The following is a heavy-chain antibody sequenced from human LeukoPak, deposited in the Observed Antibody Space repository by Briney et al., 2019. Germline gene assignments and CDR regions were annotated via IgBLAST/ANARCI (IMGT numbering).Heavy chain of an antibody. Sequence: SVKVSCKASGGTFSSYAISWVRQAPGQGREWMGRIIPIFGTANYAQKFQGRVTITTDASTSTAYIGMSRLRSEDTAVYYCARGRRQLAQNWFDPGGQGTLVTVSS. CDR1: GGTFSSYA. CDR2: IIPIFGTA. D-gene: IGHD2-2*01. J-gene: IGHJ5*02. CDR3: ARGRRQLAQNWFDP. V-gene: IGHV1-69*05.